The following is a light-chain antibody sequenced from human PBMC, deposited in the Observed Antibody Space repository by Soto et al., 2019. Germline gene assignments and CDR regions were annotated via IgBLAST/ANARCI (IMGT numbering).Light chain of an antibody. CDR3: SSFSSITREV. J-gene: IGLJ2*01. V-gene: IGLV1-44*01. CDR2: TDN. CDR1: SPNIGSHT. Sequence: QSVLTQPPSASGTPGQRVTISCSGSSPNIGSHTVNWYQQFPGTAPKLLIYTDNQRPSWVPDRFSGSKSGTSASLAISGLQSDDEADYYCSSFSSITREVFGGGTKLTVL.